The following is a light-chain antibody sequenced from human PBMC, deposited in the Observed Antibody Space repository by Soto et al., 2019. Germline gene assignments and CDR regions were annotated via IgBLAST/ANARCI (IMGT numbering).Light chain of an antibody. CDR3: QSYDSSLSGYVI. Sequence: QSVLTQPPSVSGAPGQRVTISCTGSSSNIGTPYDVHWYQQVPGTAPKLLIYGNSNRPSGVPDRFSGSKSGTSASLAITGLQAEDEADYYCQSYDSSLSGYVIFGGGTKLTVL. CDR1: SSNIGTPYD. V-gene: IGLV1-40*01. CDR2: GNS. J-gene: IGLJ2*01.